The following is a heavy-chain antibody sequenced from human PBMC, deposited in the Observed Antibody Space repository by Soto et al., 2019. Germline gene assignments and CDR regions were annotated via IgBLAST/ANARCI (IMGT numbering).Heavy chain of an antibody. CDR3: ARIRSTVTTWAFDI. Sequence: SETLSLTCTVSGGSISSGTSYWSWIRQRPGKGLEWIGYIFYSGSFYYTPSLRGRVMILADTSKNQFTLRLSSVTAADTAVYYCARIRSTVTTWAFDIWGQGTMVTVSS. V-gene: IGHV4-31*03. J-gene: IGHJ3*02. D-gene: IGHD4-17*01. CDR2: IFYSGSF. CDR1: GGSISSGTSY.